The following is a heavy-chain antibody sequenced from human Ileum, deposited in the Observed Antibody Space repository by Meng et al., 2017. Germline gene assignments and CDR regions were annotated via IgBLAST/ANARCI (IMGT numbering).Heavy chain of an antibody. J-gene: IGHJ4*02. D-gene: IGHD2-21*01. CDR1: GDSLSSRDW. CDR2: ISQESGRT. Sequence: VQLQGSGPGLVTPSGTLSLTCAVSGDSLSSRDWWSWVRQPPGKGLEWIGEISQESGRTNYNPSLKSRVTISLDKSKNQFSLNLNSVTAADTAVYYCVRNEGYSLGDWGQGTLVTVSS. CDR3: VRNEGYSLGD. V-gene: IGHV4-4*02.